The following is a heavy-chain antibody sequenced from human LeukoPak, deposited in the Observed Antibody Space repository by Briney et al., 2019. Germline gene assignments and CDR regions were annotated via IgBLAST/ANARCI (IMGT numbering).Heavy chain of an antibody. J-gene: IGHJ5*02. CDR2: ISWNSGSI. CDR1: GFTFDDYA. D-gene: IGHD3-22*01. Sequence: GGSLRLSCAASGFTFDDYAMHWVRQAPGKGLEWVSGISWNSGSIGYADSVKGRFTISRDNAKNSLYLQMNSLRAEDMALYYCAKGSNGYYLAGWFDPWGQGTLVAVSS. V-gene: IGHV3-9*03. CDR3: AKGSNGYYLAGWFDP.